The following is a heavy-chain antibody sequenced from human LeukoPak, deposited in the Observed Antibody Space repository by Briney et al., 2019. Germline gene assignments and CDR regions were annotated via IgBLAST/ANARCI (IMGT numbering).Heavy chain of an antibody. D-gene: IGHD6-19*01. V-gene: IGHV1-18*01. Sequence: GASVKVSCKASGYTFTSYGISWVRQAPGQGLEWMGWISAYNGNTNYAQKLQGRVTMTTDTSTSTAYMELRSLRSDDTAVYYCARIQMSYSSGWYTPPNFDYWGQGTLVTVSS. CDR2: ISAYNGNT. J-gene: IGHJ4*02. CDR3: ARIQMSYSSGWYTPPNFDY. CDR1: GYTFTSYG.